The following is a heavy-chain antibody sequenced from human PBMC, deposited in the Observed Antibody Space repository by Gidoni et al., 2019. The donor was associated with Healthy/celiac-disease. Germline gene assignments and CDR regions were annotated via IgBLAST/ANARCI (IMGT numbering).Heavy chain of an antibody. CDR1: GFTFSRYS. CDR2: ISSSSSYI. D-gene: IGHD2-15*01. J-gene: IGHJ4*02. V-gene: IGHV3-21*01. Sequence: EVQLVESGGGLVKPGGSLRLSCAASGFTFSRYSMNWVRQAPGKGLEWVSSISSSSSYIYYADSVKGRFTISRDNAKNSLYLQMNSLRAEDTAVYYCASYCSGGSCYSRSDYWGQGTLVTVSS. CDR3: ASYCSGGSCYSRSDY.